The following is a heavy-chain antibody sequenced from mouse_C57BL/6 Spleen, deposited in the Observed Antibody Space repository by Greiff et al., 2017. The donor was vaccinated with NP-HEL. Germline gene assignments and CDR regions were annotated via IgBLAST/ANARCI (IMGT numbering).Heavy chain of an antibody. CDR3: ARGGSSTGFAY. V-gene: IGHV5-17*01. Sequence: EVKLVESGGGLVKPGGSLKLSCAASGFTFSDYGMHWVRQAPEKGLEWVAYISSGSSTIYYADTVKGRFTISRDNAKNTLFLQMTSLRSEDTAMYYCARGGSSTGFAYWGQGTLVTVSA. J-gene: IGHJ3*01. D-gene: IGHD1-1*01. CDR2: ISSGSSTI. CDR1: GFTFSDYG.